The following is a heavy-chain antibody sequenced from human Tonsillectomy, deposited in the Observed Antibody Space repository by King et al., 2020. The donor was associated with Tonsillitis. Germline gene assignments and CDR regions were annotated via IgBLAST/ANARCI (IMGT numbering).Heavy chain of an antibody. V-gene: IGHV3-9*01. J-gene: IGHJ3*01. CDR1: QFFFDDDA. CDR3: VRDMSSGSYYGAFDL. D-gene: IGHD1-26*01. CDR2: ISWNSGNI. Sequence: VQLVESGGGLVQPGKSLRLSCAASQFFFDDDAMHWVRQAPGKGLEWVSGISWNSGNIGYAESVRGRFTISRDNAKKLLYLQMNGLSAEDTALYYCVRDMSSGSYYGAFDLWGLGTMVSVSS.